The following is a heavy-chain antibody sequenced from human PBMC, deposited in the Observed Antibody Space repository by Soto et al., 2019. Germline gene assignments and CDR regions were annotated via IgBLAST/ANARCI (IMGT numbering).Heavy chain of an antibody. CDR2: INAGNGDT. J-gene: IGHJ4*02. Sequence: GASVKVSCKASGYTFTVYTMHWVRQAPGQGLEWMGWINAGNGDTKYSQKFQGRVTITTDTSASTAHMELSSLRSEDTAVYYCARGRWMHTTADYYLDYWAQGALVTVSS. D-gene: IGHD1-26*01. CDR3: ARGRWMHTTADYYLDY. CDR1: GYTFTVYT. V-gene: IGHV1-3*01.